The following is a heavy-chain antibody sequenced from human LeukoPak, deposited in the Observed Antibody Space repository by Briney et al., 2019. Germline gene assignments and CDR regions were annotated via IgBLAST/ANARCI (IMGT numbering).Heavy chain of an antibody. CDR1: GFTFSDYY. J-gene: IGHJ3*02. D-gene: IGHD3-9*01. Sequence: GGSLRLSCAASGFTFSDYYMSWIRQAPGKGLEWVSYISSSGSTIYYADSVKGRFTISRGNAKNSLYLQMNSLRAEDTAVYYCARSRGDYDILTGYYSDAFDIWGQGTMVTVSS. CDR2: ISSSGSTI. V-gene: IGHV3-11*01. CDR3: ARSRGDYDILTGYYSDAFDI.